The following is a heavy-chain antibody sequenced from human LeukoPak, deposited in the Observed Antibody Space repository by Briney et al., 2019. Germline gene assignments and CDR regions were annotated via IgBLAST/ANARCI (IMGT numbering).Heavy chain of an antibody. V-gene: IGHV3-43D*03. J-gene: IGHJ6*04. D-gene: IGHD2-2*01. CDR3: AKDRVPGSRFFHLGV. CDR2: ISWDGGST. Sequence: PGGSLRLSCAASGFTFDDYAMHWVRQAPGKGLEWVSLISWDGGSTYYADSVKGRFTISRDNSKNSLYLQMNSLRAEDTAVYFCAKDRVPGSRFFHLGVWGEGTTVTVSS. CDR1: GFTFDDYA.